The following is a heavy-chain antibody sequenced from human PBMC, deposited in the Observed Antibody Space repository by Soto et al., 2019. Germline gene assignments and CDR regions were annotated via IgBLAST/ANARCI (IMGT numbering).Heavy chain of an antibody. CDR1: GVTFSSYA. J-gene: IGHJ5*02. CDR2: IWSDGSKK. CDR3: ARDEEP. V-gene: IGHV3-33*01. Sequence: QVHLVESGGGVVQPGRSLRLSCAASGVTFSSYAMHWVRQAPGKGLDGVAVIWSDGSKKYYGDSVKGRFTISRDNSKNTLYLQMNSLKVEDTAVYYCARDEEPWGQGTLGIVSS.